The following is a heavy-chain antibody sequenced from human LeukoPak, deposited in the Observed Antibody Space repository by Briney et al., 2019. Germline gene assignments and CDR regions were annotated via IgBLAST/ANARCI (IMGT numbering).Heavy chain of an antibody. J-gene: IGHJ4*02. D-gene: IGHD2-2*01. Sequence: ASETLSLTCAVSGYSISSGYYRGWIRQPPGKGPEWIGGIYLSGSTYYNPSLKSRVTISVDTSKNQFSLKLSSVTAADTAVYYCARESRYCSSTSCLPDYWGQGTLVTVSS. CDR3: ARESRYCSSTSCLPDY. CDR1: GYSISSGYY. V-gene: IGHV4-38-2*02. CDR2: IYLSGST.